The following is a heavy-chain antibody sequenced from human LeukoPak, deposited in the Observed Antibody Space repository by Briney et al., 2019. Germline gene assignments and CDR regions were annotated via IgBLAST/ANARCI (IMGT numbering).Heavy chain of an antibody. CDR3: ARDHSSGWYRGAFDI. CDR1: GGSISSYY. Sequence: SETLSLTRTVSGGSISSYYWSWIRQPPGKGLEWIGYIYYSGSTNYNPSLKSRVTISVDTSKNQFSLKLNSVTAADTAVYYCARDHSSGWYRGAFDIWGQGTMVTVSS. V-gene: IGHV4-59*01. CDR2: IYYSGST. D-gene: IGHD6-19*01. J-gene: IGHJ3*02.